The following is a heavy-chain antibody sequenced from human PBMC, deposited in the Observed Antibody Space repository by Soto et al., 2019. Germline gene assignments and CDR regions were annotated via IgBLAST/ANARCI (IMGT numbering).Heavy chain of an antibody. Sequence: VGSLRLSCAASGFTFSSYWMSWVRQAPGKGLEWVANIKQDGSEKYYVDSVKGRFTISRDNAKNSLYLQMNSLRAEDTAVYYCARDTSGYPYYYYYGMDVCGQGTTVTVSS. J-gene: IGHJ6*02. CDR3: ARDTSGYPYYYYYGMDV. CDR1: GFTFSSYW. CDR2: IKQDGSEK. V-gene: IGHV3-7*01. D-gene: IGHD3-22*01.